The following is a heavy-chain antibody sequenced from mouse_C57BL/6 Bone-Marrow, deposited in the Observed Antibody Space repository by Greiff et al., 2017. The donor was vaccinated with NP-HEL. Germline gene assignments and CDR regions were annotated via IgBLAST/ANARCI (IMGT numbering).Heavy chain of an antibody. CDR3: ARPTTVVATDYAMDY. CDR1: GFTFSDYY. D-gene: IGHD1-1*01. CDR2: ISNGGGST. Sequence: LQQSGGGLVQPGGSLKLSCAASGFTFSDYYMYWVRQTPEKRLEWVAYISNGGGSTYYPDTVKGRFTISRDNAKNTLYLQMSRLKSEDTAMYYCARPTTVVATDYAMDYWGQGTSVTVSS. J-gene: IGHJ4*01. V-gene: IGHV5-12*01.